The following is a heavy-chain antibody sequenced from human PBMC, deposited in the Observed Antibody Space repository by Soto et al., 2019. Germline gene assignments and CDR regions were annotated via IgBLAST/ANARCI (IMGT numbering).Heavy chain of an antibody. CDR3: ARFLTAAGPLDDAFDI. Sequence: SETLSLTCAVYGGSFSGYYWSWIRQPPGKGLEWIGEINHSGSTNYNPSLKSRVTISVDTSKNQFSLKLSSVTAADTAVYYCARFLTAAGPLDDAFDIWGQGXMVTV. CDR1: GGSFSGYY. J-gene: IGHJ3*02. D-gene: IGHD6-13*01. CDR2: INHSGST. V-gene: IGHV4-34*01.